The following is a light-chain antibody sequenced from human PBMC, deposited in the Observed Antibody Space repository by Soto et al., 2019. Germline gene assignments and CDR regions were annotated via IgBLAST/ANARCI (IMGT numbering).Light chain of an antibody. V-gene: IGKV3-20*01. CDR2: GAS. J-gene: IGKJ4*01. CDR3: QQYGSSRRLT. Sequence: EIVLTQSPGTLSLSPGERATLSCRASQSADSSYLAWYQQRPGQAPRLLIYGASTRATDIPDRFSGSGSGTDFSLTISRLEPEDFAVYYCQQYGSSRRLTFGGGTKVETK. CDR1: QSADSSY.